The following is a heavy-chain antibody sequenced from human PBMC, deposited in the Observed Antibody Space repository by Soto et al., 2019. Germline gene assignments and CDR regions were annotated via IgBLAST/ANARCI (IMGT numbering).Heavy chain of an antibody. CDR2: IWYDGSNK. Sequence: PGGSLRLSCAASGFTFSSYGMHWVRQAPGKGLEWVAVIWYDGSNKYYADSVKGRFTISRDNSKNTLYLQMNSLRAEDTAVYYCARDPSMTTVTTGRPDYWGQGTLVTVSS. CDR1: GFTFSSYG. V-gene: IGHV3-33*01. J-gene: IGHJ4*02. D-gene: IGHD4-17*01. CDR3: ARDPSMTTVTTGRPDY.